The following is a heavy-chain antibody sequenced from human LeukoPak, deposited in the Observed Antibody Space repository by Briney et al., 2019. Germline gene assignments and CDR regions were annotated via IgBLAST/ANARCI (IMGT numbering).Heavy chain of an antibody. D-gene: IGHD2-21*02. CDR3: ARDLPGDTSN. V-gene: IGHV1-2*02. CDR2: INPNSGGT. J-gene: IGHJ4*02. Sequence: ASVKVSCEASGYTFTGYYMHWVRQAPGQGLEWMGWINPNSGGTNYAQKFQGRVTMTRDTSINTAFMELSRLRSDDTAVYYCARDLPGDTSNWGQGTLVTVSS. CDR1: GYTFTGYY.